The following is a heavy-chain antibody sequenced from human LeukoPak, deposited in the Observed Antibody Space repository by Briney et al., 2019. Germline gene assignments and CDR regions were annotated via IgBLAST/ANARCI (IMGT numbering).Heavy chain of an antibody. CDR1: GGSISSYY. D-gene: IGHD3-10*01. CDR3: ARDGPSGGFDP. CDR2: IYYSGST. Sequence: PSETLSLTCTVSGGSISSYYWSWIRQPPGKGLEWIWYIYYSGSTNYNPSLKSRVTISVDTSKNQFSLKLSSVTAADTAVYYCARDGPSGGFDPWGRGTLVTVSS. V-gene: IGHV4-59*01. J-gene: IGHJ5*02.